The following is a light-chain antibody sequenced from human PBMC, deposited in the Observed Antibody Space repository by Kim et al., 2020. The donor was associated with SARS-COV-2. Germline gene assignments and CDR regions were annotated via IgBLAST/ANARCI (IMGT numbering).Light chain of an antibody. CDR2: AAS. J-gene: IGKJ5*01. CDR1: QDISKW. V-gene: IGKV1D-16*01. CDR3: QQYSSFPIT. Sequence: SVGDRGTLSCRASQDISKWFACYLQKTAKAPEPLFYAASTVDFGVPPKFSGSGSVTLFTLTISNVQPEDFATYYCQQYSSFPITFGQGTRLEIK.